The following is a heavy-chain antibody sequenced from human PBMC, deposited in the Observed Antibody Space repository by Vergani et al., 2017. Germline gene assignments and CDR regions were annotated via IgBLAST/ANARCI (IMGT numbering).Heavy chain of an antibody. CDR1: GGTFSSYA. D-gene: IGHD2-2*02. Sequence: QVQLVQSGAEVKKPGSSVKVSCKASGGTFSSYAISWVRQAPGQGLEWMGGIIPISGTANYAQKFQGSVTITADEPTSTAYLELSSLRSEDTAVYYCAGVGCSGTSCYMTPDYWGQGTLVTVSS. J-gene: IGHJ4*02. CDR2: IIPISGTA. V-gene: IGHV1-69*01. CDR3: AGVGCSGTSCYMTPDY.